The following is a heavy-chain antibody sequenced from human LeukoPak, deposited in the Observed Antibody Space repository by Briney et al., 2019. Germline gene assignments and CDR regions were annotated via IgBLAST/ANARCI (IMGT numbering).Heavy chain of an antibody. CDR1: GSPISSGSYY. Sequence: SETLSLTCTVSGSPISSGSYYWSWIRQPAGKGLEWIGRIYTSGSTNYNPSLKSRVTISVDTSKNQFSLKLSSVTAADTAVYYCAREYYYDSSGSPGVDYWGQGTLVTVSS. CDR3: AREYYYDSSGSPGVDY. CDR2: IYTSGST. J-gene: IGHJ4*02. D-gene: IGHD3-22*01. V-gene: IGHV4-61*02.